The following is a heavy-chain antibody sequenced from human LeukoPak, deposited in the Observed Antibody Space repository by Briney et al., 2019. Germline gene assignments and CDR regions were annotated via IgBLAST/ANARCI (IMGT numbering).Heavy chain of an antibody. D-gene: IGHD6-13*01. CDR2: ISGSGGST. J-gene: IGHJ4*02. Sequence: GGSLRLSCAASGFTFSSYAMSWVRQAPGKGLEWVSAISGSGGSTYYADSVKGRFTISRDNSKNTLYLQMNSLRAEDTAVYYCAHNPYSSSWYYFDDWGQGTQVTVSS. V-gene: IGHV3-23*01. CDR1: GFTFSSYA. CDR3: AHNPYSSSWYYFDD.